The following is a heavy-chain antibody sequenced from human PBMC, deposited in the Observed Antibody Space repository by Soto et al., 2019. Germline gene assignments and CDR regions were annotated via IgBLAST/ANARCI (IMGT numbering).Heavy chain of an antibody. CDR1: GGTFTSFT. J-gene: IGHJ4*02. D-gene: IGHD6-19*01. CDR2: IIPALGIE. CDR3: AAVVGTSAFVGYLEY. V-gene: IGHV1-69*02. Sequence: QVLLVQSGTEVKKPGSSVKVSCKASGGTFTSFTLNWVRQAPGQGPEWMGRIIPALGIEDYAPKFQGKVTRTADTSTSTAHMEMSSLRSDDTAVYYCAAVVGTSAFVGYLEYWGQGTLVTVSS.